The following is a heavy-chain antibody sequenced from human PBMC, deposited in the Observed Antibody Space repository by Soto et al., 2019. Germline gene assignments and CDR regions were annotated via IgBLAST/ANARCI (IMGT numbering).Heavy chain of an antibody. D-gene: IGHD6-19*01. CDR1: GYSFTGYF. J-gene: IGHJ4*02. CDR3: ARLMSVACDFDY. CDR2: INPNSADT. Sequence: ASVKVSCKASGYSFTGYFLHWVRQVPGQGLEWMGWINPNSADTDYAQKFQGWVTMTRDTSISTAYMELSRLRSDDTAVYYCARLMSVACDFDYWGQGTLVTVSS. V-gene: IGHV1-2*04.